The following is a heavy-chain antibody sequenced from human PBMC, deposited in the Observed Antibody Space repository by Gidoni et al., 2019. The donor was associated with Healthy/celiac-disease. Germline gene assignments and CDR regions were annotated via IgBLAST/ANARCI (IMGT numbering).Heavy chain of an antibody. CDR3: ARALVVVAARTHPWYFDL. CDR1: AGSISSGSYY. V-gene: IGHV4-61*02. Sequence: QVQLQESGPGLVKPSQTLSLTCPVSAGSISSGSYYWICIRPPAGKGLEWIGRIYTIGSTNYNPSLKSRVTISVDTSKNQFSLKLSSVTAADTAVYFCARALVVVAARTHPWYFDLWGRGTLVTVSS. J-gene: IGHJ2*01. D-gene: IGHD2-15*01. CDR2: IYTIGST.